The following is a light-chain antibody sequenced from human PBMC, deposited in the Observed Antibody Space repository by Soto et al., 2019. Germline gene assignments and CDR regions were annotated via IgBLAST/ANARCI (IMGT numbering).Light chain of an antibody. CDR2: EVR. Sequence: QSVLTQPASVSGSLGQSITISCAGTGSDVGEYNYVSWYQQHPDKAPKLMIYEVRNRPSGVSNRFSGSKSGNTASLAIAGLQAEDEADYYCNSYTSTSGFAGVGTGTKVIVL. V-gene: IGLV2-14*01. CDR1: GSDVGEYNY. J-gene: IGLJ1*01. CDR3: NSYTSTSGFAG.